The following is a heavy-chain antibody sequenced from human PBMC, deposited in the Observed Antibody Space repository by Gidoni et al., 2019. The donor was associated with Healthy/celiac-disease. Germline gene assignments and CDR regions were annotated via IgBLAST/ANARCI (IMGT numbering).Heavy chain of an antibody. CDR3: AKDLGEWELLSSDY. CDR1: GFTFSSYA. CDR2: ISGSGCST. V-gene: IGHV3-23*01. J-gene: IGHJ4*02. Sequence: EVQLLESGGGLVQPGGSLRLSCAASGFTFSSYAMSWVRQAPGKGLEWVSAISGSGCSTYYADSVKGRFTISRDNSKNTLYLQMNSLRAEDTAVYYCAKDLGEWELLSSDYWGQGTLVTVSS. D-gene: IGHD1-26*01.